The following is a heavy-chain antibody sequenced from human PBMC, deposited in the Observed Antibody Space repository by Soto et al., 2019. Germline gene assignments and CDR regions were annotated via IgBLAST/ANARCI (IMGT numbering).Heavy chain of an antibody. Sequence: QVQLQESGPGLVKPSQTLSLTCTVSGDSISSGGYYWSWIRQHPGKGLEWIGYIYYSGTTYYNPSLESRVTISADTSENQFSLRVNSVTVADTAVYYCVSTYSTGSSGPFDYWGQGTLVTVSS. CDR3: VSTYSTGSSGPFDY. D-gene: IGHD3-22*01. V-gene: IGHV4-31*03. CDR1: GDSISSGGYY. CDR2: IYYSGTT. J-gene: IGHJ4*02.